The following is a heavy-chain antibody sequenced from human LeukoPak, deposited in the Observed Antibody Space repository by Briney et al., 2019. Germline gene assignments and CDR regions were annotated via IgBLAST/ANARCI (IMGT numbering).Heavy chain of an antibody. CDR3: ARRRYYDGSGYLE. CDR2: IYYSGRT. D-gene: IGHD3-22*01. Sequence: SETLSLTCSVSGDSVSRSDSYWDWIRQPPGKGLEWIGTIYYSGRTYYSPSLKSRVTMSVDPSNNQFSLNLRSVTAADTAVYYCARRRYYDGSGYLEWSQGTLLSVSS. CDR1: GDSVSRSDSY. V-gene: IGHV4-39*01. J-gene: IGHJ1*01.